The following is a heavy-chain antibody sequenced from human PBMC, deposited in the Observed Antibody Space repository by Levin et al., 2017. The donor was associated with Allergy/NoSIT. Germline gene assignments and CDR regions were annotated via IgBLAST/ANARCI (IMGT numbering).Heavy chain of an antibody. Sequence: SETLSLTCTVSGDSITSTDYYWGWIRQPPGKGLESIGNIYYSGTTYYNPSLKSRVTISVDTSKNQFSLKLSSVTAADTAVYYCAGLACSGGSCQVIQHWGQGTLVTVSS. D-gene: IGHD2-15*01. CDR1: GDSITSTDYY. V-gene: IGHV4-39*01. CDR3: AGLACSGGSCQVIQH. J-gene: IGHJ1*01. CDR2: IYYSGTT.